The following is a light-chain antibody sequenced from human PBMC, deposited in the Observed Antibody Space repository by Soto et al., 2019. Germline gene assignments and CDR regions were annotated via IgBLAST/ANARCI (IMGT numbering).Light chain of an antibody. Sequence: QSLLPQPPSVSAAPGQKVTISCSGSSSNIGGNSVSWYQQLPGTAPKLLIYDDNKRPSGIPDRFSGSKSGTSATLGITGFQTGDEAEYYCGSWDSSRSPYVFGNGNKVTLL. CDR2: DDN. CDR1: SSNIGGNS. CDR3: GSWDSSRSPYV. J-gene: IGLJ1*01. V-gene: IGLV1-51*01.